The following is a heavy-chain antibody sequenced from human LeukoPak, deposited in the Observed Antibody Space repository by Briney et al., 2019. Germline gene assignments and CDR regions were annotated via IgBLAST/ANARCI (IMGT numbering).Heavy chain of an antibody. CDR3: AKDYGDSRINWFDP. Sequence: RGGSLRLSCAASGFTFSSYAMSWVRQAPGKGLERVSAISGSGGRTYYADSVKGRFTISRDNSKNTLYLQMNSLRAEDTAVYYCAKDYGDSRINWFDPWGQGTLVTVSS. D-gene: IGHD4-17*01. V-gene: IGHV3-23*01. J-gene: IGHJ5*02. CDR1: GFTFSSYA. CDR2: ISGSGGRT.